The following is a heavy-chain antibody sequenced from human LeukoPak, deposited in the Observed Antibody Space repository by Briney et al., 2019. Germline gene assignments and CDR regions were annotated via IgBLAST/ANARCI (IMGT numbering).Heavy chain of an antibody. D-gene: IGHD5-18*01. V-gene: IGHV1-69*05. CDR1: GGTFSSYA. Sequence: SVKVSCKASGGTFSSYAISWVRQAPGQGLEWMGGIIPIFGTANYAQKFQGRVTITTDESTSTAYMELSSLRSEDTAVYYCAVGLFGYGCFDYWGQGTLVTVSS. J-gene: IGHJ4*02. CDR3: AVGLFGYGCFDY. CDR2: IIPIFGTA.